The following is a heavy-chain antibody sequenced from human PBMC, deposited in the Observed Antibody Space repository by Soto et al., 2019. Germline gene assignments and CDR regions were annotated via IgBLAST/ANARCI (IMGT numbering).Heavy chain of an antibody. Sequence: QVQLVQSGAEVKKPGALVKVSCKASGYTFTSYGISWVRQAPGQGLEWMGWISAYNGNTNYAQKLQGRVTMTTDTSTSTAYMELRSLRSDDTAVYYCARGYYDFWSGYLSAEYFQHWGQGTLVTVSS. CDR1: GYTFTSYG. CDR2: ISAYNGNT. J-gene: IGHJ1*01. CDR3: ARGYYDFWSGYLSAEYFQH. D-gene: IGHD3-3*01. V-gene: IGHV1-18*01.